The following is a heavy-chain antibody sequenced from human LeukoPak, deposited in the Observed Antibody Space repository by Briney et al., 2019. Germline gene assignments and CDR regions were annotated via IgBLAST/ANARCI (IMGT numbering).Heavy chain of an antibody. CDR3: ARHGVPGAYWYFDL. Sequence: KSSETLSLTCTVSGGSISSSSYYWGWIRQPPGKGLEWIGSIYYSGSTYYNPSLKSRITISVDTSKNQFSLKVGSVTAADTAVYYCARHGVPGAYWYFDLWGRGTLVTVSS. D-gene: IGHD2-8*01. V-gene: IGHV4-39*01. J-gene: IGHJ2*01. CDR1: GGSISSSSYY. CDR2: IYYSGST.